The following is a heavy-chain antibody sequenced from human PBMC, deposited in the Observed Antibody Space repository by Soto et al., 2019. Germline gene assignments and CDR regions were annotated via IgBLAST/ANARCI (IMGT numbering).Heavy chain of an antibody. CDR3: ARATVKDGDYEGAPDAVDI. J-gene: IGHJ3*02. CDR2: IYSGGST. V-gene: IGHV3-53*01. CDR1: GFTVSRNY. Sequence: PGGALRLSCAASGFTVSRNYMSWVRQAPGKGLEWVSVIYSGGSTYYADSVKGRFTISRDNSKNTLYLQMNSLRAEDTAVYYCARATVKDGDYEGAPDAVDIWGQGTMVTV. D-gene: IGHD4-17*01.